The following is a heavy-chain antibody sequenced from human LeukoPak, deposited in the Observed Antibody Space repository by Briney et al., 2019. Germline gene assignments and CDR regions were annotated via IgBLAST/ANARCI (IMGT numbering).Heavy chain of an antibody. CDR3: ARDPRYYDFWSGYSPPEHFYYMDV. CDR2: INPNSGGT. J-gene: IGHJ6*03. Sequence: GASVKVSCKASGYTLTAYYMHWVRQAPGQGLEWMGWINPNSGGTNYAQKFQGRVTMTRDTSISTAYMELSRLRSDDTAVYYCARDPRYYDFWSGYSPPEHFYYMDVWGKGTTVTVSS. D-gene: IGHD3-3*01. V-gene: IGHV1-2*02. CDR1: GYTLTAYY.